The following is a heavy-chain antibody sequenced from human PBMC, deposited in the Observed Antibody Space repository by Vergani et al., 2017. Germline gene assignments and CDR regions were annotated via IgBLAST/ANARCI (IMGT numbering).Heavy chain of an antibody. D-gene: IGHD6-13*01. Sequence: QVQLVQSGAEVKKPGASVKVSCKASGYTFTRYDINWVRQATGQGLEWMGWMNPNSGNTGYAQKFQGRVTITRNTSISTAYMELRSLRSEDTAVYYCARDSSSWNGNNWFDPWGQGTLVTVSS. CDR3: ARDSSSWNGNNWFDP. V-gene: IGHV1-8*03. CDR1: GYTFTRYD. J-gene: IGHJ5*02. CDR2: MNPNSGNT.